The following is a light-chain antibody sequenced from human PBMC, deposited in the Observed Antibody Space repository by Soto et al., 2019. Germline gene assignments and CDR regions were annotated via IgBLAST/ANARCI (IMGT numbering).Light chain of an antibody. V-gene: IGKV3D-15*01. Sequence: IVLPQSPGTLSLSPGERATLSCRSSQSVSNNYLSWYQQKPGQAPRLLIYGASTRATGIPDTFSGGGSATEFTLTISSLQSEDFVVYYCQQYHDWPLTFGGGTKVDIK. CDR3: QQYHDWPLT. J-gene: IGKJ4*01. CDR1: QSVSNN. CDR2: GAS.